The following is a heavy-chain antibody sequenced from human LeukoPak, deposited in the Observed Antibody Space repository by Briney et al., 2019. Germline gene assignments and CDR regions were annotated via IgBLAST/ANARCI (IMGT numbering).Heavy chain of an antibody. V-gene: IGHV6-1*01. CDR1: GDSVSSKNAG. J-gene: IGHJ4*02. CDR2: TFYRSKWSN. D-gene: IGHD1-26*01. Sequence: SQTLSLTCAISGDSVSSKNAGWNWIRQSPSRCLEWLGRTFYRSKWSNEYAVSVKSRIAIIPDSSKNQFSLQVTSVTPEDTAVYYCARGMGAPPGMYYFDYWGQGALVTVSS. CDR3: ARGMGAPPGMYYFDY.